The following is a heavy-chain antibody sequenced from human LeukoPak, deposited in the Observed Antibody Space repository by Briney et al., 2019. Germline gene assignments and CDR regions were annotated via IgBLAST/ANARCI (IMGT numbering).Heavy chain of an antibody. D-gene: IGHD4-17*01. J-gene: IGHJ5*02. CDR3: AERFSDYGPFDP. CDR1: GFTFSYYA. CDR2: VSGGGNSL. V-gene: IGHV3-23*01. Sequence: PGGSLRLSCAASGFTFSYYAMSWVRQAPGKGLEWVAAVSGGGNSLNYADSVKGRFTISRDNSKNTLYLQMNGLRAEDTAVYHCAERFSDYGPFDPWGQGTLVTVSS.